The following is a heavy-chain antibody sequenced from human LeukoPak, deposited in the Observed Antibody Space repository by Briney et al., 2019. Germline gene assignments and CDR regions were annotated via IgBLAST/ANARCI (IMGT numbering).Heavy chain of an antibody. CDR2: INHSGST. CDR3: ARGGYYDFWSGYYTYFDY. Sequence: SETLSLTCAVYGGSFSGYYWSWIRQPPGKGLGWIGEINHSGSTNYNPSLKSRVTISVDTSKNQFSLKLSSVTAADTAVYYCARGGYYDFWSGYYTYFDYWGQGTLVTVSS. CDR1: GGSFSGYY. J-gene: IGHJ4*02. D-gene: IGHD3-3*01. V-gene: IGHV4-34*01.